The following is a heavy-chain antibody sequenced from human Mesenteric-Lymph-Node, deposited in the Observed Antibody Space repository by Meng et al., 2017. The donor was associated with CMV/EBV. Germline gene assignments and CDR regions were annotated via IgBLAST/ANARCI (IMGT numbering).Heavy chain of an antibody. D-gene: IGHD2-21*01. CDR2: INHSGST. Sequence: SEPLSLTCAVYGGSFSGYYWSWIRQPPGKGLEWFGEINHSGSTNYNPSLKSRVTISVDTSKNQFSLKLSSVTAADTAVYYCGGEVYYGMDVWGQGTTVTVSS. J-gene: IGHJ6*02. CDR3: GGEVYYGMDV. V-gene: IGHV4-34*01. CDR1: GGSFSGYY.